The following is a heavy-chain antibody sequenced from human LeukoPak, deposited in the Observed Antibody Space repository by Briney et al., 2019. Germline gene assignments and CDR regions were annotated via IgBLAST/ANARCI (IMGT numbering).Heavy chain of an antibody. CDR1: GGSISSHY. V-gene: IGHV4-59*11. D-gene: IGHD3-3*01. CDR2: IYYSGST. CDR3: ARDHYDFWSGYYTNYYYYMDV. Sequence: SETLSLTCTVSGGSISSHYWSWIRQPPGKGLEWIGYIYYSGSTNYNPSLKSRVTISVDTSKNQFSLKLSPVTAADTAVYYCARDHYDFWSGYYTNYYYYMDVWGKGTTVTVSS. J-gene: IGHJ6*03.